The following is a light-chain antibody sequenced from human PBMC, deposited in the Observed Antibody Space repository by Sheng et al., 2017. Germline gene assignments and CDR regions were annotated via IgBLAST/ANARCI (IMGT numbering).Light chain of an antibody. CDR3: QQYNSYL. J-gene: IGKJ1*01. V-gene: IGKV1-5*03. CDR2: KAS. CDR1: QGISFY. Sequence: IQMTQSPSSLSASVGDRVTITCRASQGISFYLAWYQQKPGKAPNLLIYKASSLESGVPSRFSGSGSGTEFTLTISSLQPDDFATYYCQQYNSYLFGQGTKVEIK.